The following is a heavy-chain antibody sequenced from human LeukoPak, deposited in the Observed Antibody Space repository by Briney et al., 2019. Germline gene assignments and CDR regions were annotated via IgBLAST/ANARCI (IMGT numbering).Heavy chain of an antibody. D-gene: IGHD5-24*01. J-gene: IGHJ4*02. Sequence: PGGSLTLPCAASGFTLNSYPMSGLRQARGKAVEWVSAISGSGGSTYYADSVKGRFTISRDNSKNTMYLQMNSLRAEDTAVYYCAKDGYNTPVDYWGQGTLVTVSS. V-gene: IGHV3-23*01. CDR1: GFTLNSYP. CDR3: AKDGYNTPVDY. CDR2: ISGSGGST.